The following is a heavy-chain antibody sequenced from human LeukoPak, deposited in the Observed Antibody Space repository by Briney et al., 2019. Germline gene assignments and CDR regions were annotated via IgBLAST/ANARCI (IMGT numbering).Heavy chain of an antibody. D-gene: IGHD6-6*01. J-gene: IGHJ4*02. CDR1: GGSISSSSYY. V-gene: IGHV4-39*01. CDR2: IYYSGST. Sequence: SETLSLTCTVSGGSISSSSYYWGWTRQPPGKGLEWIGSIYYSGSTYYNPSLKSRVTISVDTSKNQFSLKLSSVTAADTAVYYCARQSGSSSGLDYWGQGTLVTVSS. CDR3: ARQSGSSSGLDY.